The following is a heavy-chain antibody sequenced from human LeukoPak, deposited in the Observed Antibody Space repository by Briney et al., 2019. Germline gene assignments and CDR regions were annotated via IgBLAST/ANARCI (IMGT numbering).Heavy chain of an antibody. CDR2: ISSSSSYI. CDR1: GFTFSSYS. CDR3: ARGQDCSGGSCYSAGWFDP. Sequence: GGSLRLSCAASGFTFSSYSMNWVRQAPGKGLEWVSSISSSSSYIYYADSVKGRFTISRDNAKNSLYLQMNSLRAEDTAVYYCARGQDCSGGSCYSAGWFDPWGQGTLVTVSS. D-gene: IGHD2-15*01. J-gene: IGHJ5*02. V-gene: IGHV3-21*01.